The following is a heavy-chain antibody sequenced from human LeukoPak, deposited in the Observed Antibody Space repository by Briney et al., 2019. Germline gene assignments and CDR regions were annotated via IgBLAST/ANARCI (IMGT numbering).Heavy chain of an antibody. CDR3: ARVPPNYDILTGYSDAFDI. CDR2: ISGSGGST. CDR1: GFTFSSYA. V-gene: IGHV3-23*01. D-gene: IGHD3-9*01. Sequence: GGSLRLSCAASGFTFSSYAVSWVRQAPGKGLEWVSAISGSGGSTYYADSVKGRFTISRDNSKNTLYLQMNSLRAEDTAVYYCARVPPNYDILTGYSDAFDIWGQGTMVTVSS. J-gene: IGHJ3*02.